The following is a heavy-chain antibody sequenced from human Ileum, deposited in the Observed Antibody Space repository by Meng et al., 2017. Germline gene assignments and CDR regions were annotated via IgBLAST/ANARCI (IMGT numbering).Heavy chain of an antibody. CDR3: ARDRDSSGYYPY. J-gene: IGHJ4*02. CDR2: IFYSGST. CDR1: GGSISSGAYY. V-gene: IGHV4-30-4*01. Sequence: QGQLQESGPGLVKPSQTLSLTCTVSGGSISSGAYYWRWLRQPPGKGLEWIGYIFYSGSTYYNPSLKSRLTISVDTSKNQFSLKLSSVTAADTAVYYCARDRDSSGYYPYWGQGTLVTVSS. D-gene: IGHD3-22*01.